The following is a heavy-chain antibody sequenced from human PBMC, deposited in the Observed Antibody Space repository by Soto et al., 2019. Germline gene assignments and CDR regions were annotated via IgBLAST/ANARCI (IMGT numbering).Heavy chain of an antibody. Sequence: GGSLRLSCSASGFTFSSYAMHWVRQAPGKGLEYVSAISSNGGSTYYADSVKGRFTISRDNSKNTLYLQMSSLRAEDTAVYYCVKDGATVTTSDYYYYGMDVWGQGTTVTVSS. J-gene: IGHJ6*02. CDR3: VKDGATVTTSDYYYYGMDV. V-gene: IGHV3-64D*08. CDR1: GFTFSSYA. D-gene: IGHD4-17*01. CDR2: ISSNGGST.